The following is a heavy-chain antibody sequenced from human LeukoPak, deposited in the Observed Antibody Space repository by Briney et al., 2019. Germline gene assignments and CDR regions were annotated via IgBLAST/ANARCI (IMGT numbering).Heavy chain of an antibody. Sequence: GASVKVSCKASGYTFTSYGISWVRQAPGQGLEWMGWISAYHGKTNYAQKLQGRVTMTTDTSTSTAYMELRSLRSDDTAVYYCARGRSYYGSGSYYNWFDPWGQGTLVTVSS. V-gene: IGHV1-18*01. CDR3: ARGRSYYGSGSYYNWFDP. CDR1: GYTFTSYG. J-gene: IGHJ5*02. D-gene: IGHD3-10*01. CDR2: ISAYHGKT.